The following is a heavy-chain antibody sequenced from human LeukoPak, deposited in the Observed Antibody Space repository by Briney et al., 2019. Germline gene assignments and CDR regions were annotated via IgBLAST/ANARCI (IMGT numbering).Heavy chain of an antibody. CDR1: GYTFTDHY. Sequence: ASVKVSCKTSGYTFTDHYFHWLRQAPGQGLEWMGWIHPKSGDTNYAERFQGRVPLTRDTSISTAYMELSSLRSDDTAVYYCARDAWLVGTTNLYYFDYWGQGTLVTVSS. CDR3: ARDAWLVGTTNLYYFDY. CDR2: IHPKSGDT. V-gene: IGHV1-2*02. J-gene: IGHJ4*02. D-gene: IGHD1-26*01.